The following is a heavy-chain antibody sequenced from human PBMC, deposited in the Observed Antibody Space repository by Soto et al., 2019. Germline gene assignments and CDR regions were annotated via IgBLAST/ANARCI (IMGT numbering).Heavy chain of an antibody. CDR2: INHSGGT. CDR3: ARGSLDTVDSSCCYEY. J-gene: IGHJ4*02. Sequence: SETLSLTCAVYGGSFSAYYWSWIRQPPGKGLEWIGEINHSGGTSYNPSLKSRVTISVDTSKSQFSLKLTSVTAADRAVYYCARGSLDTVDSSCCYEYWVQVTPGTV. D-gene: IGHD3-22*01. CDR1: GGSFSAYY. V-gene: IGHV4-34*01.